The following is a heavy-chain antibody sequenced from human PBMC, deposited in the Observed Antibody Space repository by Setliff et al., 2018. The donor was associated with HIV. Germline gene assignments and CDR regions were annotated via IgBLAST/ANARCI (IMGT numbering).Heavy chain of an antibody. CDR3: ARRIYGNNPYFDY. J-gene: IGHJ4*02. V-gene: IGHV4-61*01. D-gene: IGHD4-17*01. CDR2: IHYTGST. Sequence: SETLSLTCTVSGDSVSSASYYWSWIRQPPGKGLEWIGYIHYTGSTTYNPSLKSRVTISVDTSKNQFSLKLSSVTAADTAVYYCARRIYGNNPYFDYWSQGTLVTVSS. CDR1: GDSVSSASYY.